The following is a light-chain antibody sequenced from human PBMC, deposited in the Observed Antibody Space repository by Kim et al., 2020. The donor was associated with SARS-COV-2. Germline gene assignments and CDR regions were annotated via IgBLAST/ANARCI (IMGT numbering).Light chain of an antibody. V-gene: IGLV1-40*01. CDR1: SSNIGAGFD. CDR2: GND. CDR3: QSYDTSLSGYV. Sequence: QRVTISCTGSSSNIGAGFDVHWYQHLPGTAPNLLIYGNDNRPSGVPDRFSGSKSGTSASLAITGLQAEDEADYYCQSYDTSLSGYVFGTGTKVTVL. J-gene: IGLJ1*01.